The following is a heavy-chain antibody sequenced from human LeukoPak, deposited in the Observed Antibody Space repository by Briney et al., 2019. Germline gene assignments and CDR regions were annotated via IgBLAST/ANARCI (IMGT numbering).Heavy chain of an antibody. D-gene: IGHD5-18*01. CDR2: IYYSGST. J-gene: IGHJ4*02. CDR3: ARVMVSESYYFDY. CDR1: GGSISSGGYY. V-gene: IGHV4-31*03. Sequence: SETLSLTCTVSGGSISSGGYYWSWIRQHPGKGLEWIGYIYYSGSTYYNPSLKSRVTISVDTSKNQFSLKLSSVTAADTAVYYCARVMVSESYYFDYWGQGTLVTVSS.